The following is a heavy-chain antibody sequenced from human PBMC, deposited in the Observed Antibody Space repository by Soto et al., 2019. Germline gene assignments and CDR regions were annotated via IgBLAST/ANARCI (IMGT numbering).Heavy chain of an antibody. CDR3: ARVLFSELPFDY. CDR1: GYTFTGYY. V-gene: IGHV1-2*02. D-gene: IGHD2-21*01. CDR2: INPNSGGT. Sequence: ASVKVSCKASGYTFTGYYMHWVRQAPGQGLEWMGWINPNSGGTNYTQKFQGRVTMTRDTSISTAYMELSRLRSDDTAVYYCARVLFSELPFDYWGQGTLVTVSS. J-gene: IGHJ4*02.